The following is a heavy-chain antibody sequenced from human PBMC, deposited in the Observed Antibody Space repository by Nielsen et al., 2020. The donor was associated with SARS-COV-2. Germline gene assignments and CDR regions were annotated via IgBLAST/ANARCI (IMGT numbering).Heavy chain of an antibody. Sequence: WIRQPPGKGLEWIGYIYYSGSTNYNPSLKSRVTISVDTSKNQFSLKLGSVTAADTAVYYCARGRYSGYDPTIYYYYGMDVWGQGTTVTVSS. D-gene: IGHD5-12*01. CDR3: ARGRYSGYDPTIYYYYGMDV. J-gene: IGHJ6*02. CDR2: IYYSGST. V-gene: IGHV4-59*12.